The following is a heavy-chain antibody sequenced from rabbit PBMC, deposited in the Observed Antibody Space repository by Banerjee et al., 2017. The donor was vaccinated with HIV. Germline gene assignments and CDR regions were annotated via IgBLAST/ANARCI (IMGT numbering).Heavy chain of an antibody. CDR3: ARDLAGVIGWNFNL. J-gene: IGHJ4*01. Sequence: QEQLVESGGGLVQPGGSLTLSCKASGFTLSTYWMCWVRQAPGKGLEWIACIYSGSGGSTYYASWAKGRFTISKTSSTTVTLQMTSLTAADTATYFCARDLAGVIGWNFNLWGPGTLVTVS. V-gene: IGHV1S45*01. CDR2: IYSGSGGST. D-gene: IGHD4-1*01. CDR1: GFTLSTYW.